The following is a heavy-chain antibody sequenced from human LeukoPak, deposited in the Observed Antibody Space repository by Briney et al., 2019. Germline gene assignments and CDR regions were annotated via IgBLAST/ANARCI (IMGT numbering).Heavy chain of an antibody. V-gene: IGHV4-34*01. CDR1: GGSFSGYY. CDR3: AGSYDSSGYYDY. Sequence: RASETLSLTCAVYGGSFSGYYWSWIRQPPGKGLEWIGEINHSGSTNYNPSLKSRVTISVDTSKNQFSLKLSSVTAAGTAVYYCAGSYDSSGYYDYWGQGTLVTVSS. CDR2: INHSGST. D-gene: IGHD3-22*01. J-gene: IGHJ4*02.